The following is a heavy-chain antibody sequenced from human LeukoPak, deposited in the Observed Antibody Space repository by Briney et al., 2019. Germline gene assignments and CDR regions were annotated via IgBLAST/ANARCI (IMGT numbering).Heavy chain of an antibody. J-gene: IGHJ4*02. CDR1: GGSISSGGYY. CDR3: ARSPYSGDSGGYYFDY. CDR2: IYYSGST. V-gene: IGHV4-31*03. Sequence: SETLSLTCTVSGGSISSGGYYWSWIRQHPGKGLEWIGYIYYSGSTNYNPSLKSRVTISVDTSKNQFSLKLNSVTAADTAVYYCARSPYSGDSGGYYFDYWGQGTLVTVSS. D-gene: IGHD4-23*01.